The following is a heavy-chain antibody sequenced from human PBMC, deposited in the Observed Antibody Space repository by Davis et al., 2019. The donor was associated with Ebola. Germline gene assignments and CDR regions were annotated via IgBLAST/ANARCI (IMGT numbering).Heavy chain of an antibody. CDR1: GFTFSSYG. CDR3: AKEGQVYSHYYYGMDV. V-gene: IGHV3-30*18. J-gene: IGHJ6*02. Sequence: GESLKISCAASGFTFSSYGVNWVRQAPGKGLEWVAIISHDGSEKYYADSVKGRFTISRDNSKNTLYLQMNSLRAEDTAVYYCAKEGQVYSHYYYGMDVWGQGTTVTVSS. D-gene: IGHD2-15*01. CDR2: ISHDGSEK.